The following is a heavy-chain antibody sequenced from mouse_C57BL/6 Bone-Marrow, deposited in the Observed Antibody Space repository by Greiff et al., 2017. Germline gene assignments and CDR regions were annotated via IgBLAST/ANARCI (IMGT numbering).Heavy chain of an antibody. CDR3: ARSQLGLDY. Sequence: VMLVESGAELARPGASVKLSCKASGYTFTSYGISWAKQRTGQGLEWIGEIYPRSGNTYYNEKFKGKATLTADKSSSTAYMELRSLTSEDSAVYFCARSQLGLDYWGQGTTLTVSS. V-gene: IGHV1-81*01. D-gene: IGHD4-1*02. J-gene: IGHJ2*01. CDR1: GYTFTSYG. CDR2: IYPRSGNT.